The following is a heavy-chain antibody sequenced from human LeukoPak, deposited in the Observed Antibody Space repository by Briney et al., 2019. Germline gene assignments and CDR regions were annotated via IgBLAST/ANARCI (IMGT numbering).Heavy chain of an antibody. J-gene: IGHJ4*02. CDR3: ALGYHDVWER. CDR2: INHSGNT. D-gene: IGHD1-26*01. CDR1: GGSISSGGYS. V-gene: IGHV4-30-2*01. Sequence: SETLSLTCAVSGGSISSGGYSWSWIRQPPGKGLEWIGEINHSGNTYYNPSLTGRVTISVDRSDNQFSLKVNSVTAADTAVYYCALGYHDVWERWGQGTLVTVSS.